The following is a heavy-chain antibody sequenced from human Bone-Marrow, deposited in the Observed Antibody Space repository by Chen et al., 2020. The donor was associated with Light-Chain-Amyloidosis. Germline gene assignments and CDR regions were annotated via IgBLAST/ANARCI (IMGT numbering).Heavy chain of an antibody. V-gene: IGHV5-51*01. J-gene: IGHJ4*02. D-gene: IGHD5-12*01. CDR3: ARRRDGYNFDY. CDR2: IYPDDSDA. CDR1: GYTFPNYW. Sequence: EVQLEQSVPEVKKPGESLKISCTGSGYTFPNYWIGWVRQMPGKGLEWMGGIYPDDSDARYSPSFEGQVTISADKSITTAYLQWRSLKASDTAMYYCARRRDGYNFDYWGQGTLVTVSS.